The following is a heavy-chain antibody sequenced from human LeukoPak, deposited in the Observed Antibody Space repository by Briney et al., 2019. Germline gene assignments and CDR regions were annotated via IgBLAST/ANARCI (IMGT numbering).Heavy chain of an antibody. D-gene: IGHD4-17*01. CDR2: FYYRGSP. V-gene: IGHV4-59*08. CDR3: ARHYYGDVYYFDF. CDR1: GGSISDHY. Sequence: SEPLSLTCTVSGGSISDHYWSWIRQPPGKGLEWIGYFYYRGSPRYNPSLKSPITISVDTSKNQFSLKLTSVTAADAAVYYCARHYYGDVYYFDFWGQGTLVTVSS. J-gene: IGHJ4*02.